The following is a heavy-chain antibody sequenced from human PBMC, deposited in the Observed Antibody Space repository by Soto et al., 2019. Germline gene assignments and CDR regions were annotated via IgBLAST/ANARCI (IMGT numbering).Heavy chain of an antibody. V-gene: IGHV1-69*01. CDR2: FVPLVGTA. CDR3: AIGSTYSGEFEF. CDR1: GGTFSSYS. J-gene: IGHJ4*02. D-gene: IGHD1-26*01. Sequence: QVQLVQSGAEVKKPGSSVKVSCKASGGTFSSYSITWVRQAPGQGLEWMGGFVPLVGTANYAQKFQGRLTITAGESARTAYMDLSSLRSDDTAIYYCAIGSTYSGEFEFWGQGSLVTVSS.